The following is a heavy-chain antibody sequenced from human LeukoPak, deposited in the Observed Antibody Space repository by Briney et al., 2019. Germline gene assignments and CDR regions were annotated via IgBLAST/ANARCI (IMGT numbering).Heavy chain of an antibody. CDR1: GGSISSGGYY. D-gene: IGHD5-24*01. J-gene: IGHJ5*02. CDR3: ARGRLVMATPWGNWFGP. CDR2: IYYSGST. V-gene: IGHV4-31*03. Sequence: SETLSLTCTVSGGSISSGGYYWSWIRQHPGKGLEWIGYIYYSGSTYYNPSLKSRVTISVDTSKNQFSLKLSSVTAADTAVYYCARGRLVMATPWGNWFGPWGQGTLVTVSS.